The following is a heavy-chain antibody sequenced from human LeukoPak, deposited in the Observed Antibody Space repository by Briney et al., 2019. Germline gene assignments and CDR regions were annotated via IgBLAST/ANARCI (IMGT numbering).Heavy chain of an antibody. V-gene: IGHV5-51*01. CDR3: ARLRDYDSTGYSIDY. D-gene: IGHD3-22*01. CDR1: GYSFVGYW. J-gene: IGHJ4*02. Sequence: GESLKISCKGSGYSFVGYWVGWVRQMPGKGLEFMGIIYPGDSETRYSPSFQGLVTISVDKSISTAYLHWSSLKASDTAMYYCARLRDYDSTGYSIDYWGQGTLVTLSS. CDR2: IYPGDSET.